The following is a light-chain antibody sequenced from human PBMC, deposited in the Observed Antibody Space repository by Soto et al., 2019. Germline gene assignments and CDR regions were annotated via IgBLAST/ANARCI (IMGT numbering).Light chain of an antibody. Sequence: QSALTQPPSASGSPGQSVTISCTGSSSDVGGHNFVSWYQQHPGKAPKLIIYEVSKRPAGVPDRFSGSKSGNTASLTVSGLPAEDEADYHCNSYAGSNTMVFGGGTKLTVL. CDR2: EVS. V-gene: IGLV2-8*01. CDR1: SSDVGGHNF. J-gene: IGLJ2*01. CDR3: NSYAGSNTMV.